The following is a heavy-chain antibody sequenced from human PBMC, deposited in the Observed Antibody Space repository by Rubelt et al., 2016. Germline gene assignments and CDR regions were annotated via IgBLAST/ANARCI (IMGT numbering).Heavy chain of an antibody. V-gene: IGHV3-7*03. Sequence: GLEWVGNIKEDGSDKYYVDSVKGRFTISRDNAKNSLYLQMNSLRVEDTAVYYCVKDGRVESSGYGLLDYFDYWGQGTLVTVSS. D-gene: IGHD6-19*01. J-gene: IGHJ4*02. CDR3: VKDGRVESSGYGLLDYFDY. CDR2: IKEDGSDK.